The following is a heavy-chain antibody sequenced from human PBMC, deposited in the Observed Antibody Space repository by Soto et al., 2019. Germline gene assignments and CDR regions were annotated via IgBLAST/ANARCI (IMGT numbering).Heavy chain of an antibody. V-gene: IGHV1-69*13. J-gene: IGHJ5*02. Sequence: GASVKVSCKASGGTFSSYAISWVRQAPGQGLEWMGGIIPIFGTANYAQKFQGRVTITADESTSTAYMELSSLRSEDTAVYYCARVWLQGNWFDPWGQGTLVTVSS. D-gene: IGHD3-10*01. CDR3: ARVWLQGNWFDP. CDR1: GGTFSSYA. CDR2: IIPIFGTA.